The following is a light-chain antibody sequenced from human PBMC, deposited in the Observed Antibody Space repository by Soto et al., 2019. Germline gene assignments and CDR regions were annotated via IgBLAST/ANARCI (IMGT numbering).Light chain of an antibody. Sequence: EIVMTQSPATLSVSPGERATLSCRASQSVSSNLAWYQQKPGQAPRLLIYGASTRATGIPARFSGSGSGTEFTLTISSLQSEDFAVYYCQHYNNWPFTFGPETKVDI. V-gene: IGKV3-15*01. CDR2: GAS. CDR1: QSVSSN. J-gene: IGKJ3*01. CDR3: QHYNNWPFT.